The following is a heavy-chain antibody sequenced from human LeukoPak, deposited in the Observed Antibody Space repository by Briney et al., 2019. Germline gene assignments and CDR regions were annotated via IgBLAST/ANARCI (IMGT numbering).Heavy chain of an antibody. D-gene: IGHD3-10*01. V-gene: IGHV3-7*01. J-gene: IGHJ4*02. CDR1: GFTFSSYW. CDR3: ARSRGVT. CDR2: IKEDGSEE. Sequence: GGSLRLSCAASGFTFSSYWMTWVRQTPGKGLEWVAIIKEDGSEEYYVDSVEGRFTISRDNAKNSLYLQMNSLRAGDTAVYYCARSRGVTWGQGTLVTVSS.